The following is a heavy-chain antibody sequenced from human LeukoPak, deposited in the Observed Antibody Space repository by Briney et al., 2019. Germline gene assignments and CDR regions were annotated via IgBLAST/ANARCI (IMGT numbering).Heavy chain of an antibody. D-gene: IGHD3-22*01. CDR3: GKIDRSDYDSGYDFHI. V-gene: IGHV3-23*01. Sequence: GGSLRLSCAASGFTFNSYAMTWVRQAPGKGVEWVSRISGSSGSTYYADSVKGRFTISRDNSKNTLFLQMISLRTDDTAAYYCGKIDRSDYDSGYDFHIWGQGTMVTVSS. CDR2: ISGSSGST. J-gene: IGHJ3*02. CDR1: GFTFNSYA.